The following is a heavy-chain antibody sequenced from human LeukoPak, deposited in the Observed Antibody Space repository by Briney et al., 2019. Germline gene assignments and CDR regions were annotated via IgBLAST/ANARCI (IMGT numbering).Heavy chain of an antibody. D-gene: IGHD6-19*01. Sequence: ASVKVSCKASGGTFSSYAISWVRQAPGQGLEWMGIINPSGGSTSYAQKFQGRVTMTRDTSTSTVYMELSSLRSEDTAVYYCARDQGCSSGWCAYYYYGMDVWGQGTTVTVSS. CDR1: GGTFSSYA. CDR3: ARDQGCSSGWCAYYYYGMDV. J-gene: IGHJ6*02. V-gene: IGHV1-46*03. CDR2: INPSGGST.